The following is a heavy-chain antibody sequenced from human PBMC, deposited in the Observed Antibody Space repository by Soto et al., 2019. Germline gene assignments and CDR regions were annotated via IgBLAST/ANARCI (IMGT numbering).Heavy chain of an antibody. V-gene: IGHV3-23*01. D-gene: IGHD1-26*01. CDR1: GFTFSSYA. Sequence: GGSLRLSCAASGFTFSSYAMSWVHQAPGKGLEWVSAISGSGGSTYYADSVKGRFTISRDNSKNTLYLQMNSLRAEDTAVYYCAKCLQGATYVAPFDYWGQGTLVTVSS. CDR2: ISGSGGST. J-gene: IGHJ4*02. CDR3: AKCLQGATYVAPFDY.